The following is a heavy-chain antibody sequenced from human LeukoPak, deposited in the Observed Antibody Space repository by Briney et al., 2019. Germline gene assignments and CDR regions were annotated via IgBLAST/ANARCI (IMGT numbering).Heavy chain of an antibody. D-gene: IGHD1/OR15-1a*01. CDR2: IYPGDSDT. J-gene: IGHJ4*02. V-gene: IGHV5-51*01. CDR1: GNSFTRYW. CDR3: ARQLEQAELDY. Sequence: GESLNLSCKGSGNSFTRYWLGWVRQMPGKGLEWMGIIYPGDSDTRYSPSFQGQVTISADKSISTAYLQWSSLKASDTAMYYCARQLEQAELDYWGQGTLVTVSS.